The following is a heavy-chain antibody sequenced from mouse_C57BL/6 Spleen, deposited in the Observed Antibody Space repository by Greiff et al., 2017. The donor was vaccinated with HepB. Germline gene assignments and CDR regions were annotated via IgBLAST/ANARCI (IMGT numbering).Heavy chain of an antibody. Sequence: EVMLQQSGPELVKPGASVKISCKASGYTFTDYYMNWVKQSHGKSLEWIGDINPNNGGTSYNQKFKGKATLTVDKSSSTAYMELRSLTSEDSAVYYCARSDWDGSLFDYWGQGTTLTVSS. V-gene: IGHV1-26*01. CDR1: GYTFTDYY. CDR2: INPNNGGT. J-gene: IGHJ2*01. D-gene: IGHD4-1*01. CDR3: ARSDWDGSLFDY.